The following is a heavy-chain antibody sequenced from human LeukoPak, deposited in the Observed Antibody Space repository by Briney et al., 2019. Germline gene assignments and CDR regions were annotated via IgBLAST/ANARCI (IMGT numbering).Heavy chain of an antibody. D-gene: IGHD6-13*01. J-gene: IGHJ4*02. CDR2: ISYDGSNK. CDR3: AKDPWQLVPLGVDY. V-gene: IGHV3-30*18. CDR1: GFTFSSYG. Sequence: QPGRSLRLSCAASGFTFSSYGMHWVRQAPGKGLEWVAVISYDGSNKYYADSVKGRFTISRDNSKNTLYLQMNSLRAEDTAVYYCAKDPWQLVPLGVDYWGQGTLVTVSS.